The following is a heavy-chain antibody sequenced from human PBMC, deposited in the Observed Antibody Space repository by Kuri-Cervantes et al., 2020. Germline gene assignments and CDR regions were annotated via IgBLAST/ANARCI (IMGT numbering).Heavy chain of an antibody. CDR1: GFTFDDYA. V-gene: IGHV3-9*01. J-gene: IGHJ6*02. CDR2: ISWNSGSI. CDR3: ARRGGFDWLLNYYYYGMDV. D-gene: IGHD3-9*01. Sequence: SLKISCAASGFTFDDYAMHWVRQAPGKGLEWVSGISWNSGSIGYADSVKGRFTISRDNAKNSLYLQMNSLRAEATALYYCARRGGFDWLLNYYYYGMDVWGQGTTVTVSS.